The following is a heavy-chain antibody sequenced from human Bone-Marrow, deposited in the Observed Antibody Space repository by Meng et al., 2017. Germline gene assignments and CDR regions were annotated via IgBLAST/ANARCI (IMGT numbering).Heavy chain of an antibody. V-gene: IGHV1-46*01. J-gene: IGHJ6*02. D-gene: IGHD2-2*01. CDR2: INPSGGST. Sequence: ASVKVSCKPSGYNFPDYYMHWVRQAPGQGLEWMGIINPSGGSTSYAQKFQGRVTMTRDTSTSTVYMELSSLRSEDTAVYYCARGGSREVVPAAMVVWRNYYYGMDVWGQGTTVTVSS. CDR3: ARGGSREVVPAAMVVWRNYYYGMDV. CDR1: GYNFPDYY.